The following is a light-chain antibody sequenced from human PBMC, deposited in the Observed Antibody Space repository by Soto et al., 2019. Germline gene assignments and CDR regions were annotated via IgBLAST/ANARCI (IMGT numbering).Light chain of an antibody. V-gene: IGKV1-5*01. CDR1: QSISGW. J-gene: IGKJ1*01. Sequence: DIQMTQSPSTLSASVGDRVTITCRASQSISGWLAWFQHKPGKAPKLLIYDASTLASGVPSRFSGSGSGTEFTLTISSLQPDDFATYYCQQYNTYWTFGQGTKVDIK. CDR2: DAS. CDR3: QQYNTYWT.